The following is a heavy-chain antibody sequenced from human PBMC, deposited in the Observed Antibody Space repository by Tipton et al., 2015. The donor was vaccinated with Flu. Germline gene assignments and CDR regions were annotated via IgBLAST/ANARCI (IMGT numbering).Heavy chain of an antibody. CDR3: ASGPHYDFWSGYFTVQFDY. CDR2: IYHSGST. J-gene: IGHJ4*02. CDR1: GGSISSYY. D-gene: IGHD3-3*01. V-gene: IGHV4-38-2*02. Sequence: LRLSCTVSGGSISSYYWGWIRQPPGKGLEWIGSIYHSGSTYYNPSLKSRVTISVDTSKNQFSLKLSSVTAADTAVYYCASGPHYDFWSGYFTVQFDYWGQGTLVTVSS.